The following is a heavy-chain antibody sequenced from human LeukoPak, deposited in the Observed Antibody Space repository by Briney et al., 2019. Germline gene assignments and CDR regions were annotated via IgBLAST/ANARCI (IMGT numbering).Heavy chain of an antibody. V-gene: IGHV3-48*03. J-gene: IGHJ4*02. CDR2: ISSSGSTI. Sequence: GGSLRLSCAASGFTFSSYEMNWVRQAPGKGLEWVSYISSSGSTIYYADSVKGRFTISRDNAKNSLYLQMNSLSAEDTAVYYCARDLSPSYYYDSSGYNYFDYWGQGTLVTVSS. CDR1: GFTFSSYE. CDR3: ARDLSPSYYYDSSGYNYFDY. D-gene: IGHD3-22*01.